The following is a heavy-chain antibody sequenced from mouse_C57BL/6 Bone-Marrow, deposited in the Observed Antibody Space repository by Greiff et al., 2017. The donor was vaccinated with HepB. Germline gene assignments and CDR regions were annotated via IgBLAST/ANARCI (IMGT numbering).Heavy chain of an antibody. Sequence: VMLVESGPGLVQPSQSLSITCTVSGFSLTSYGVHWVRQSPGKGLEWLGVIWSGGSTDYNAAFISRLSISKDNSKSQVFFKMNSLQADDTAIYYCARKGGYDYDDYAMDYWGQGTSVTVSS. V-gene: IGHV2-2*01. CDR1: GFSLTSYG. J-gene: IGHJ4*01. CDR3: ARKGGYDYDDYAMDY. CDR2: IWSGGST. D-gene: IGHD2-4*01.